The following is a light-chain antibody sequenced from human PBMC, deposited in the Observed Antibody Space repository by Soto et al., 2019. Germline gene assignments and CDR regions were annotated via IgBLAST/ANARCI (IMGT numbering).Light chain of an antibody. V-gene: IGKV3-20*01. CDR3: QHYDSSLWT. CDR1: QSVSGSY. CDR2: ATS. Sequence: EIVLTQSPGTLSLSPGESATLSCRASQSVSGSYLAWYQQKPGQAPRLVLYATSLRATGFPDRFTGSGSGTDFTLTISRLEPEDFAVYDCQHYDSSLWTFGQVTKVEIK. J-gene: IGKJ1*01.